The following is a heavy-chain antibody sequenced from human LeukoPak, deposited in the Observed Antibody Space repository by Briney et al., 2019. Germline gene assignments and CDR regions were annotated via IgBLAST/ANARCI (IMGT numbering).Heavy chain of an antibody. J-gene: IGHJ3*02. CDR1: GGSISSSSYY. CDR2: IYYSGST. CDR3: ARVSNVLRFLEWSHDAFDI. D-gene: IGHD3-3*01. V-gene: IGHV4-39*01. Sequence: ASETLSLTCTVSGGSISSSSYYWGWIRQPPGKGLEWIGSIYYSGSTYYNPSLKSRVTISVDTSKNQFSLKLSSVTAADTAVYYCARVSNVLRFLEWSHDAFDIWGQGAMVTVSS.